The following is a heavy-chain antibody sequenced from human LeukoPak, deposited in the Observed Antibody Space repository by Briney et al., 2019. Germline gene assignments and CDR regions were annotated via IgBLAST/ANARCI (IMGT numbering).Heavy chain of an antibody. V-gene: IGHV4-39*01. Sequence: PSETLSLTCTVSGGSISNSNYYWGWIRQAPGKGLEWIGSIYYSGSTYYNPSLKSRVTISVDTSMNQFSLKLRSVTAADTAVYFCARHVLNCGGGGCYWLYYFDYWGQGTLVSVSS. D-gene: IGHD2-15*01. CDR3: ARHVLNCGGGGCYWLYYFDY. J-gene: IGHJ4*02. CDR1: GGSISNSNYY. CDR2: IYYSGST.